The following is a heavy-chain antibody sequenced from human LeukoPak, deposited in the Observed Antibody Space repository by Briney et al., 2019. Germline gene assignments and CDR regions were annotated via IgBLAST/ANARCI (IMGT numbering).Heavy chain of an antibody. D-gene: IGHD6-6*01. CDR3: ASVQEYSSSPGPPGY. V-gene: IGHV1-69*02. J-gene: IGHJ4*02. Sequence: GASVKVSCKASGYTFTGYYMHWVRRAPGQGLEWMGRIIPILGIANYAQKFQGRVTITADKSTSTAYMELSSLRSEDTAVYYCASVQEYSSSPGPPGYWGQGTLVTVSS. CDR2: IIPILGIA. CDR1: GYTFTGYY.